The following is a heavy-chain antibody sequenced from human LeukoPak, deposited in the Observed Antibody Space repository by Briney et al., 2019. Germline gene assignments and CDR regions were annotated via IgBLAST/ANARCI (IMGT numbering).Heavy chain of an antibody. V-gene: IGHV3-21*01. Sequence: GGSLRLSCAASGFTFSSYSFNWVRQAPGKGLKWVSSISGSSDYISYADSVKGRFTISRDNAKSSLYLQMNSLRAEDTAVYYCARDLARAGTTDPFVKWGQGTLVTVSS. CDR1: GFTFSSYS. CDR3: ARDLARAGTTDPFVK. D-gene: IGHD1-7*01. J-gene: IGHJ4*02. CDR2: ISGSSDYI.